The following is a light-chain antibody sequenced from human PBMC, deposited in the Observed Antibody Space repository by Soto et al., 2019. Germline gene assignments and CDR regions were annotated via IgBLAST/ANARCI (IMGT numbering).Light chain of an antibody. CDR3: QHYNTQSIT. J-gene: IGKJ4*01. CDR2: AAS. V-gene: IGKV1-5*01. Sequence: DIQLIQSPATLSASVGDRITMTCRASENIFKFLAWYQQRSGRAPNLLIYAASDLETGVPSRFSGRGSGTEFTLTIDSLQPDDSATYYCQHYNTQSITFGGGTKV. CDR1: ENIFKF.